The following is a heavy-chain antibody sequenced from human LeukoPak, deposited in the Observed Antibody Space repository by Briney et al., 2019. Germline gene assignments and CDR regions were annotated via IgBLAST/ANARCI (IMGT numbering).Heavy chain of an antibody. D-gene: IGHD1-26*01. J-gene: IGHJ6*03. CDR3: ARDPYNGSYGDDYYYYMDV. CDR1: GFTFSSYS. V-gene: IGHV3-21*01. CDR2: ITSSSSYI. Sequence: GGSLRLSCAASGFTFSSYSMNWVRQAPGKGLEWVSSITSSSSYIYYADSVKGRFTISRDNAKNSLSLQMNSLRAEDTAVYYCARDPYNGSYGDDYYYYMDVWGKGTTVTISS.